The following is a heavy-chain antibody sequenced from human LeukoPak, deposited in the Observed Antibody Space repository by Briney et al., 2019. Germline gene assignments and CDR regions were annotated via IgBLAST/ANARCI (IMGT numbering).Heavy chain of an antibody. V-gene: IGHV4-59*01. J-gene: IGHJ6*03. CDR1: GGSLSSYY. Sequence: PSETLSLTCTVSGGSLSSYYWSWIRQPPGTGLEWIGYIYYSGSTNYNPSLKSRVTISVDTSKNQFSLKLSSVTAADTAVYYCARRVDDYHYYMDVWGKGTTVTVSS. CDR3: ARRVDDYHYYMDV. CDR2: IYYSGST.